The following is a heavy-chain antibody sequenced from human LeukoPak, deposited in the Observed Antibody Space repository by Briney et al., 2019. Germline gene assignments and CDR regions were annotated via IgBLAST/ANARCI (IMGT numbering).Heavy chain of an antibody. CDR2: INPSGGST. CDR3: ARASSDHHFDY. Sequence: GASVKVSCKASGYTFTGYYMHWVRQAPGQGLEWMGIINPSGGSTSYAQKFQGRVTMTRDTSTSTVYMELSSLRSEDTAVYYCARASSDHHFDYWGQGTLVTVSS. J-gene: IGHJ4*02. V-gene: IGHV1-46*01. CDR1: GYTFTGYY. D-gene: IGHD3-22*01.